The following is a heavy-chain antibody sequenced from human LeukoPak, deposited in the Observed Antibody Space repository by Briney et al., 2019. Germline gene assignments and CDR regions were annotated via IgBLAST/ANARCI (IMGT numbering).Heavy chain of an antibody. J-gene: IGHJ6*03. V-gene: IGHV4-31*03. CDR2: IYYSWSS. Sequence: PSETLSLTCTVSGGSINSGGSYWGWIRQHPGKGLEWIGCIYYSWSSYYNPSLKSRVTLSLDTSKNQFSLKLSSVTAADTAVYYCARDNGDYRSIYYYMDVWGKGTTVTVSS. D-gene: IGHD4-11*01. CDR1: GGSINSGGSY. CDR3: ARDNGDYRSIYYYMDV.